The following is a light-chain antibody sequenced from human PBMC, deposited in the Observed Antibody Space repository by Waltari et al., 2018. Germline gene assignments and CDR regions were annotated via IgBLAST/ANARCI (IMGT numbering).Light chain of an antibody. V-gene: IGKV3-20*01. CDR3: QQYGTSPLT. CDR2: GAS. J-gene: IGKJ4*01. CDR1: QTVTTDY. Sequence: EIVLTQSPGTLSLSPGERATLSCRASQTVTTDYLAWYQQKPGQAPKLLIFGASGRATGVPDRFSGSGSVTDFTLTISRLEPDDFAVYYCQQYGTSPLTFGGGTKVEIK.